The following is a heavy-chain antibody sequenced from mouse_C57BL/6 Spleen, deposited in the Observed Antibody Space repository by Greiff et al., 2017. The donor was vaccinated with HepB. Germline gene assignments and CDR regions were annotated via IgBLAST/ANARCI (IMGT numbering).Heavy chain of an antibody. CDR3: TRDGYPYYYAMDY. Sequence: EVKLMESGEGLVKPGGSLKLSCAASGFTFSSYAMSWVRQTPEKRLEWVAYISSGGDYIYYADTVKGRFTISRDNARNTLYLQMSSLTSEDTAMYYCTRDGYPYYYAMDYWGQGTSVTVSS. CDR2: ISSGGDYI. CDR1: GFTFSSYA. D-gene: IGHD2-3*01. J-gene: IGHJ4*01. V-gene: IGHV5-9-1*02.